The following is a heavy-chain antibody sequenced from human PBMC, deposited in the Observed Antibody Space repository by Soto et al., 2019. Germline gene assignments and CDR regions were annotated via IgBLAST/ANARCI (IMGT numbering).Heavy chain of an antibody. J-gene: IGHJ6*02. V-gene: IGHV1-46*01. CDR2: INPKGGDS. CDR1: GYRFIDYY. CDR3: ARVHCGGDCRPGEWFYYYGMDV. D-gene: IGHD2-21*01. Sequence: QGQLVQSGAEMKTPGASVEVSCKASGYRFIDYYIHWVRQAPGQGLEWMGIINPKGGDSRYAQKFQGRVTMTRATSTSTVYMNLRSLTSDDTAVYYCARVHCGGDCRPGEWFYYYGMDVWGQGTTVTVSS.